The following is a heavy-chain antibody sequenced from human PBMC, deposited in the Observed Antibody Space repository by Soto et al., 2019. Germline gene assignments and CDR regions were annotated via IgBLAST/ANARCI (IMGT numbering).Heavy chain of an antibody. D-gene: IGHD3-22*01. CDR3: ARTKGDSSGYYRLWFDY. Sequence: PSETLSLTCTVSGGSISSSSYYWVWIRQPPGKGLEWIGSIYYSGSTYYNPSLKSRVTISVDTSKNQFSLKLSSVTAADTAVYYCARTKGDSSGYYRLWFDYWGQGTLVTVSS. V-gene: IGHV4-39*01. J-gene: IGHJ4*02. CDR1: GGSISSSSYY. CDR2: IYYSGST.